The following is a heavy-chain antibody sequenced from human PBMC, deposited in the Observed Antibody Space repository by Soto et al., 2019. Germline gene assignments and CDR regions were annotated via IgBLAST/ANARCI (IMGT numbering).Heavy chain of an antibody. CDR3: AKDTDPYSSSWYFPRSPDY. V-gene: IGHV3-23*01. J-gene: IGHJ4*02. Sequence: EVQLLESGGGLVQPGGSLRLSCAASGFTFSSYAMSWVRQAPGKGLEWVSAISGSGGSTYYADSVKGRFTISRDNSKKSLYLQMNSLRAEDTAVYYCAKDTDPYSSSWYFPRSPDYWGQGTLVTVSS. CDR2: ISGSGGST. D-gene: IGHD6-13*01. CDR1: GFTFSSYA.